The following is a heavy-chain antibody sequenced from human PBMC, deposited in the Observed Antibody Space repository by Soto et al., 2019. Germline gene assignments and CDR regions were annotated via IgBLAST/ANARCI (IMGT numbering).Heavy chain of an antibody. V-gene: IGHV4-4*02. Sequence: SETLSLTCTVSGGSISSSNCWSWVRQPPGKGLEWIGEIYHSGSTNYNPSLKSRVTISVDKSKNQFSLKLSSVTAADTAVYYCARVGQWLVNFDYWGQGTLVTVSS. CDR3: ARVGQWLVNFDY. J-gene: IGHJ4*02. D-gene: IGHD6-19*01. CDR1: GGSISSSNC. CDR2: IYHSGST.